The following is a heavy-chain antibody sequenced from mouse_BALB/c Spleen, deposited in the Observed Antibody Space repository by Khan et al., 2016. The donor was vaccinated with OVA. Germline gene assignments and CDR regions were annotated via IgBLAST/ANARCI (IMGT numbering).Heavy chain of an antibody. CDR2: INPNNGVT. V-gene: IGHV1S81*02. J-gene: IGHJ3*01. CDR1: GYTFTSYY. D-gene: IGHD1-1*02. Sequence: QVQLQQPGAELVKPGASVKLSCKASGYTFTSYYMYWVKQRPGQGLEWIGGINPNNGVTDFNEKFKSKATLTVDKSSSTAYVQLSSLTSADSAVYYCTRSGWAAFAYWGQGTLVTVSA. CDR3: TRSGWAAFAY.